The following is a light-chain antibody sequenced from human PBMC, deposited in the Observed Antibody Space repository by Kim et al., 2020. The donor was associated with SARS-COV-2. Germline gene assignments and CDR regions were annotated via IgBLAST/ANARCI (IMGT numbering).Light chain of an antibody. J-gene: IGLJ2*01. V-gene: IGLV3-1*01. Sequence: VSESPGQTARLTCSGDKLGDKYACWYQQKPGQSPVLVIYQDSKRPSGIPERFSGSHSGNTATLTISGTQAMDEADYYCQAWDSSVVFGGGTQLTVL. CDR2: QDS. CDR1: KLGDKY. CDR3: QAWDSSVV.